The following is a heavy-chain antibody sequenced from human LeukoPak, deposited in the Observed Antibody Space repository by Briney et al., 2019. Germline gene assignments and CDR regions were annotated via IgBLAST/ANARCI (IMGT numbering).Heavy chain of an antibody. CDR3: ARGGLLRIGVQVVYFDY. V-gene: IGHV3-21*01. CDR2: ISSSSSYI. J-gene: IGHJ4*02. D-gene: IGHD3-10*01. Sequence: GGSLRLSCAASGFTFSSYSMNWVRQAPGKGLEWVSSISSSSSYIYYADSVKGRFTISRDKAKNSLYLQMNSLRAEDTAVYYCARGGLLRIGVQVVYFDYWGQGTLVTVSS. CDR1: GFTFSSYS.